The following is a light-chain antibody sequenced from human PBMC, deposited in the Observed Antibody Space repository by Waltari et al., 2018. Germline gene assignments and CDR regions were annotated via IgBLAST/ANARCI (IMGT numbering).Light chain of an antibody. CDR3: QQYGNSPRT. CDR1: ESVSSSH. CDR2: DGS. Sequence: EIVLTQSPGTLSLSPGERATLSCRPSESVSSSHIAWHQHKPGQAPRLLIYDGSSRATGTPDRFSGGGSGTDYTLTISRLEPEDFALYYCQQYGNSPRTFGHGTKVEIK. V-gene: IGKV3-20*01. J-gene: IGKJ1*01.